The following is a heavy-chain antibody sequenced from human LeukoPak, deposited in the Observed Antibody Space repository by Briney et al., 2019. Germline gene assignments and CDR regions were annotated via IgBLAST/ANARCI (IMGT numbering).Heavy chain of an antibody. CDR3: ARDRYDSSGYDY. J-gene: IGHJ4*02. CDR1: GFTVSSNY. D-gene: IGHD3-22*01. CDR2: IYSGGST. V-gene: IGHV3-66*01. Sequence: GGSLRLSCAASGFTVSSNYMSWVRQAPGKGLEWVSVIYSGGSTYYADSVKGRFTISRDNSKNTLYLQMSSLRAEDTAVYYCARDRYDSSGYDYWGQGTLVTVSS.